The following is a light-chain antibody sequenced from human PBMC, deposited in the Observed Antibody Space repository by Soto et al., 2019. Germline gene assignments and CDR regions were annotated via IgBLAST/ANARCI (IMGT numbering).Light chain of an antibody. J-gene: IGKJ3*01. CDR3: QHRTNWRFT. Sequence: EIVLTQSPATLSLSPGERATLSCRASQSLSSYLAWFQQKPGQAPRLLIYDASNRATGIPARFSGSGSGTDFTLTISSLEPEDFAVYYCQHRTNWRFTFGPGTKVDIK. CDR2: DAS. CDR1: QSLSSY. V-gene: IGKV3-11*01.